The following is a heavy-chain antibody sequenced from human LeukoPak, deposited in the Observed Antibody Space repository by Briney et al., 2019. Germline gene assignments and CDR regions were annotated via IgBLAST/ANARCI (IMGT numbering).Heavy chain of an antibody. V-gene: IGHV3-30*02. CDR3: ARGRGHIYDPNTTGWFDP. CDR2: IRYDGSNK. J-gene: IGHJ5*02. Sequence: GGSLRLSCAASGFTFSGYGMHWVRQAPGKGLEWVSFIRYDGSNKYYADSVKGRFTISRDNSKNTLYLQMNSLRAEDTAVYYCARGRGHIYDPNTTGWFDPWGQGTLVTVSS. D-gene: IGHD3-3*01. CDR1: GFTFSGYG.